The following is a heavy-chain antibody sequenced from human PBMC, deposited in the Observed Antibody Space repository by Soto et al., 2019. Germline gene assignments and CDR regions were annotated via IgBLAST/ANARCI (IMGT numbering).Heavy chain of an antibody. D-gene: IGHD3-22*01. V-gene: IGHV3-7*02. J-gene: IGHJ4*02. CDR2: INQDGSEK. CDR1: GFIFSSYW. Sequence: GSLRLSCAVSGFIFSSYWMSWVRQAPGKGLEWVANINQDGSEKYYVDSVKGRFTISRDNAKNMLHLQMNSLRAEDTAVYYCARALTSYYDIDYWGQGTLVTVSS. CDR3: ARALTSYYDIDY.